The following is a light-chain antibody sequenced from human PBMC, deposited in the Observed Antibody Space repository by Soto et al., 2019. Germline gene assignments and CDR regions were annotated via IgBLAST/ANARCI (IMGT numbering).Light chain of an antibody. CDR3: QLYGISPH. V-gene: IGKV3-20*01. CDR1: QSRGSNF. Sequence: EIVFAHSPGTLSCAPGDRAALSCKTSQSRGSNFLAWYQHKPGQAPRLLIYASSNRATGIPDRFSGSASGTDFTLTINRLEPEDFAVYYCQLYGISPHFGQGTRLEIK. CDR2: ASS. J-gene: IGKJ5*01.